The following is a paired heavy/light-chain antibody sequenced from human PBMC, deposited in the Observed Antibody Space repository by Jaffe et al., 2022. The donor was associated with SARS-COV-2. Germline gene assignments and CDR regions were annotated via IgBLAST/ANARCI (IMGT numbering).Heavy chain of an antibody. J-gene: IGHJ6*02. V-gene: IGHV4-59*01. Sequence: QVQLQESGPGLVKPSETLSLTCTVSGGSISNSYWNWIRQPPGKGLEWIGYISYSGTTIYNPSLRGRVTMSVDTSKNQFSLKVSSVTAADTAVYFCARNTQGRPRGSPWNPVETIYGLDIWGRGTTVTVSS. CDR2: ISYSGTT. CDR3: ARNTQGRPRGSPWNPVETIYGLDI. CDR1: GGSISNSY. D-gene: IGHD5-18*01.
Light chain of an antibody. J-gene: IGKJ1*01. CDR2: GAS. CDR3: QQYGSSPWT. Sequence: EIVLTQSPGTLSLSAGERATLSCRASQSVSSSYLAWYQQKPGQAPRLLIYGASSRATGIPDRFSGSGSGTDFTLTISRLEPEDFAVYYCQQYGSSPWTFGRGTKVEI. V-gene: IGKV3-20*01. CDR1: QSVSSSY.